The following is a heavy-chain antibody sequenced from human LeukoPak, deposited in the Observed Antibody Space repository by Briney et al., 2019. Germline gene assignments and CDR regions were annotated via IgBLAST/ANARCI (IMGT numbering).Heavy chain of an antibody. Sequence: PGGSLRLSCAASGFTFSSYGMHWVRQAPGKGLEWVAVISYDGSNKYYADSVKGRFTISRDNSKNTLYLQMNSLRAEDTVVYYCAIGLDYWGQGTLVTVSS. CDR3: AIGLDY. CDR2: ISYDGSNK. J-gene: IGHJ4*02. CDR1: GFTFSSYG. D-gene: IGHD3-10*01. V-gene: IGHV3-30*03.